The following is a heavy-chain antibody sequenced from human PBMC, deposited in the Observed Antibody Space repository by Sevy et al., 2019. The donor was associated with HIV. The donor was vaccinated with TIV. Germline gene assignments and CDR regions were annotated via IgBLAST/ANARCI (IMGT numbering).Heavy chain of an antibody. CDR1: GFTFSSYG. CDR3: ARAGPRYCSGGSCYVGLDY. D-gene: IGHD2-15*01. Sequence: GGSLRLSCAASGFTFSSYGMHWVRQAPGKGLEWVAVIWYDGSNKYYADSVKGRFTISRDNSKNTLYLQMNSLRAEDTAVYYCARAGPRYCSGGSCYVGLDYWGRGTLVTVSS. V-gene: IGHV3-33*01. CDR2: IWYDGSNK. J-gene: IGHJ4*02.